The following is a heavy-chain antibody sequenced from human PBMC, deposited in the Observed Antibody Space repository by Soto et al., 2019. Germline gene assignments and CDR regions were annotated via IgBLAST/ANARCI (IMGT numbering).Heavy chain of an antibody. J-gene: IGHJ3*02. Sequence: SQPMSVTCTVSNGTIINPVCYWICKRQPPGKGLEWIGYIYYSGSTNYNPSLKSRVTISVDTSKNQFSLKLSSVTAADTAVYYCARTWIQLQHDAFDIWGQGTMVTVSS. CDR3: ARTWIQLQHDAFDI. D-gene: IGHD5-18*01. V-gene: IGHV4-61*08. CDR1: NGTIINPVCY. CDR2: IYYSGST.